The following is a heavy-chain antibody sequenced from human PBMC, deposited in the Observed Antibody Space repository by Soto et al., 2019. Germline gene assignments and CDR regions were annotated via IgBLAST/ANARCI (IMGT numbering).Heavy chain of an antibody. Sequence: EVQLVESGGGLVQPGGSLRLSCVASGFTFSTDSMNWVRQAPGKGLEWVAHISTSGATRYYADSVKGRFTISRDNAKTSLYLQMDRLINEDTAVYYCARFFGSGFDYWGQGTLVTVSS. D-gene: IGHD6-19*01. J-gene: IGHJ4*02. CDR2: ISTSGATR. CDR1: GFTFSTDS. V-gene: IGHV3-48*02. CDR3: ARFFGSGFDY.